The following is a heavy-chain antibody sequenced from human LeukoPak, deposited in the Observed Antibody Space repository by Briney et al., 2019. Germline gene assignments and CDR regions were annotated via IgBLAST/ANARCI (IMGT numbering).Heavy chain of an antibody. Sequence: GGSLRLSCAASGFTFSNAWMSWVRQAPGKGLEWVGRIKNKTDGGTTDYAAPVKGRFTISRDDSKNTLYLQMNSLKTEDTAVYYCTTDDEYYDSSGYYFVDYWGQGTLVTVSS. D-gene: IGHD3-22*01. CDR1: GFTFSNAW. J-gene: IGHJ4*02. CDR3: TTDDEYYDSSGYYFVDY. CDR2: IKNKTDGGTT. V-gene: IGHV3-15*01.